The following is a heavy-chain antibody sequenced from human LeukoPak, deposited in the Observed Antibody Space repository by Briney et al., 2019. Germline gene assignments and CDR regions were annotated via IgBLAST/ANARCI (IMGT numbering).Heavy chain of an antibody. V-gene: IGHV1-24*01. CDR2: VDPEDGET. Sequence: ASVKVSCTVSGYTLTELSMHWVRQAPGKGLEWMGGVDPEDGETIYAQKFQGRVTMTEDTSTDTAYMELSSLRSEDTAVYYCATDPLRFGELSFWGQGTLVTVSS. CDR1: GYTLTELS. J-gene: IGHJ4*02. CDR3: ATDPLRFGELSF. D-gene: IGHD3-10*01.